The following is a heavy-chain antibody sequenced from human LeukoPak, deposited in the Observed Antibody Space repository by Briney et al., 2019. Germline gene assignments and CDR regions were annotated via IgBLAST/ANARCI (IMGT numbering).Heavy chain of an antibody. CDR3: VKELDSSGYFDF. J-gene: IGHJ4*02. CDR1: GFTFSSYA. CDR2: ISGSGGST. Sequence: GGSLRLSCAVSGFTFSSYAMSWVRQAPGKGLEWVSAISGSGGSTYYADSVKGRFTISRDNSKNTLYLQMNSLRAEDTAAYYCVKELDSSGYFDFWGQGTLVTVSS. D-gene: IGHD3-22*01. V-gene: IGHV3-23*01.